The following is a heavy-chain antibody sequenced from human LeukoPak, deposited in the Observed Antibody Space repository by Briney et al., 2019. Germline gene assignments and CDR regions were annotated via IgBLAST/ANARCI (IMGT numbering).Heavy chain of an antibody. CDR2: IFYSGAT. CDR3: ARITDRTIFGEIMHGFDI. J-gene: IGHJ3*02. D-gene: IGHD3-3*01. Sequence: SETLSLTCTVSGSTSSFYWNWIRQPPGKGLEWIGYIFYSGATSYNPSLKGRVTISLDMSNNQFSLNLTSVTAADTAVYYCARITDRTIFGEIMHGFDIWGQGTPVTVSS. V-gene: IGHV4-59*08. CDR1: GSTSSFY.